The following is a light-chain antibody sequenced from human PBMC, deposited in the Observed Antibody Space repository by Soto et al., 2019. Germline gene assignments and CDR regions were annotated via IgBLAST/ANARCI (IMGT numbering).Light chain of an antibody. CDR2: SNN. V-gene: IGLV1-44*01. J-gene: IGLJ2*01. Sequence: QLVLTQPPSASGTPGQRVTVSCSGSSSNIGSNTVNWYQQLPGTAPKLLSYSNNQRPSGVPDRFSGSKSGTSASLAISWLQSEDEADYYCSAWDDSLNGVVFCGGTKVTVL. CDR3: SAWDDSLNGVV. CDR1: SSNIGSNT.